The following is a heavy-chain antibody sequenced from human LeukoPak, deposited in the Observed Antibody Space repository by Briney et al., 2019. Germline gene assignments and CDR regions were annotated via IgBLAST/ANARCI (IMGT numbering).Heavy chain of an antibody. CDR2: ISSSGSTI. V-gene: IGHV3-11*01. Sequence: KPGGSLRLSCAASGFTFSDYYMSWIRQAPGKGLEWVSYISSSGSTICYADSVKGRFTISRDNAKNSLYLQMNSLRAEDTAVYYCAKEAGYGPAAIDNWFDPWGQGTLVTVSS. CDR1: GFTFSDYY. J-gene: IGHJ5*02. CDR3: AKEAGYGPAAIDNWFDP. D-gene: IGHD2-2*01.